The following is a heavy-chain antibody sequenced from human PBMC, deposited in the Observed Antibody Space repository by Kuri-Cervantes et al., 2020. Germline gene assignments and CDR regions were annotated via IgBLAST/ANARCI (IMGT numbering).Heavy chain of an antibody. J-gene: IGHJ4*02. D-gene: IGHD3-10*01. CDR2: IYYSGST. CDR3: ARTLLWFGEKIDY. V-gene: IGHV4-39*07. Sequence: SETLSLTCTVSGGSISTSSSYWGWIRQPPGKGLEWIGSIYYSGSTYYDPSLKSRVTISVDTSKNQFSLKLSSVTAADTAVYYCARTLLWFGEKIDYWGQGTLVTVSS. CDR1: GGSISTSSSY.